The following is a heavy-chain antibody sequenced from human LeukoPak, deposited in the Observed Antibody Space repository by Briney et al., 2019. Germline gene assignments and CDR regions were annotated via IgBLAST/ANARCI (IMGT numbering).Heavy chain of an antibody. V-gene: IGHV3-23*01. CDR1: GFIVGTYG. CDR2: INGGDGST. J-gene: IGHJ4*02. CDR3: ARSQSSSLIDY. D-gene: IGHD6-13*01. Sequence: GGSLRLSCAASGFIVGTYGMHWVRQPPGKGLEWVSAINGGDGSTYYADSVKGRFTLSRDNSKNTLYLQMNSLTVEDTAVYYCARSQSSSLIDYWGQGTLVTVSS.